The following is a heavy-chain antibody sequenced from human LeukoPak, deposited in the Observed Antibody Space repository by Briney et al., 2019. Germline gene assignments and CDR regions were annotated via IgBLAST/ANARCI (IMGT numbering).Heavy chain of an antibody. D-gene: IGHD6-13*01. Sequence: GGSLRLSCAASGFTFSDYYMSWIRQAPGKGLEWVSYISNSSSYTNYADSLKGRFTISRDNAKNSLYLQMNSLRAEDTAVYYCARGSMRMTTAGLVDYWGQGTLVTVSS. J-gene: IGHJ4*02. CDR1: GFTFSDYY. CDR3: ARGSMRMTTAGLVDY. CDR2: ISNSSSYT. V-gene: IGHV3-11*05.